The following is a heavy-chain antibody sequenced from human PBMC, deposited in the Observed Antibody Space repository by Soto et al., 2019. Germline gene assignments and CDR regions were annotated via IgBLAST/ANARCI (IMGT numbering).Heavy chain of an antibody. CDR3: ARGSRDEWELLHFDY. D-gene: IGHD1-26*01. V-gene: IGHV4-34*01. CDR1: GGSFSGYY. Sequence: QVQLQQWGAGLLKPSETLSLTCAVYGGSFSGYYWSWIRQPPGKGLEWIGEINHSGSTNYNPSLKSRVTISVDTSKNQFSLKLSSVTAADTAVYYCARGSRDEWELLHFDYWGQGTLVTVSS. CDR2: INHSGST. J-gene: IGHJ4*02.